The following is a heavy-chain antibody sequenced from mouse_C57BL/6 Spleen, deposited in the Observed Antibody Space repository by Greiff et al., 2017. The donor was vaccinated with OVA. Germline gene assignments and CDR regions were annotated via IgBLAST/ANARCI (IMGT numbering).Heavy chain of an antibody. J-gene: IGHJ4*01. Sequence: VKLQQPGAELVRPGSSVKLSCKASGYTFTSYWMHWVKQRPIQGLEWIGNIDPSDSETHYNQKFKDKATLTVDKSSSTAYMQLSSLTSEDSAVYYCARRGYDIYYAMDYWGQGTSVTVSS. V-gene: IGHV1-52*01. CDR2: IDPSDSET. CDR1: GYTFTSYW. CDR3: ARRGYDIYYAMDY. D-gene: IGHD2-2*01.